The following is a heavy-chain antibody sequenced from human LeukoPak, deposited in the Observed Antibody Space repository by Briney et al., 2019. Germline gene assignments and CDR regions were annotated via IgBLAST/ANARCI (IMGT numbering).Heavy chain of an antibody. V-gene: IGHV4-59*01. CDR3: AREERGRYCSGGSCSYYYYGMDV. CDR2: IYYSGST. Sequence: SETLSLTCTVSGGSISSYYWSWIRQPPGKGLEWIGYIYYSGSTNYNPSLKSRVTISVDTPKNQFSLKLSSVTAADTAAYYCAREERGRYCSGGSCSYYYYGMDVWGQGTTVTVSS. D-gene: IGHD2-15*01. CDR1: GGSISSYY. J-gene: IGHJ6*02.